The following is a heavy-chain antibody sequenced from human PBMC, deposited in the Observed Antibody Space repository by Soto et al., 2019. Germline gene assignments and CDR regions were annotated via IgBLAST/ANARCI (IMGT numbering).Heavy chain of an antibody. CDR1: GGSFSSYT. Sequence: SVKVSCKASGGSFSSYTFSWLRQSAGQGLEWVGGIIPIFGTANYAQKFQGRVTITADKSTTTAYMELSSLRSEDTAVFYCGRYCSGGSCHTLDYYGMDVWGQGTTVTVSS. J-gene: IGHJ6*02. CDR3: GRYCSGGSCHTLDYYGMDV. V-gene: IGHV1-69*06. D-gene: IGHD2-15*01. CDR2: IIPIFGTA.